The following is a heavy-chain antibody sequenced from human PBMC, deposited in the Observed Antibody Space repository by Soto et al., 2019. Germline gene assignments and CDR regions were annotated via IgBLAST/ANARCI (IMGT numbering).Heavy chain of an antibody. Sequence: QVQLQESGPGLVKPSQTLSLTCTVSGGSISSGDYYWSWIRQPPGKGLEWIGYIYYSGSTYYNPSLKSRVTISVDTSENQFSLKLSSVTAADTAVYYCARVLKGGYDYVWGSPAHYFDYWGQGTLVTVSS. CDR2: IYYSGST. CDR1: GGSISSGDYY. V-gene: IGHV4-30-4*01. J-gene: IGHJ4*02. D-gene: IGHD3-16*01. CDR3: ARVLKGGYDYVWGSPAHYFDY.